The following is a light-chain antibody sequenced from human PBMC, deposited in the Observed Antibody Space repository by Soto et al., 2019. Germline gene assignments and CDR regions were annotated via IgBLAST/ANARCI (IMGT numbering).Light chain of an antibody. J-gene: IGKJ1*01. Sequence: GDRVTITCRASQNINNWIAWYQQKPGKAPKFLIYDASILESGVPSRFSGSGFGTEFSLTISSLQPDDFGRYYCQHLRTFGQGTKVDIK. CDR3: QHLRT. CDR1: QNINNW. CDR2: DAS. V-gene: IGKV1-5*01.